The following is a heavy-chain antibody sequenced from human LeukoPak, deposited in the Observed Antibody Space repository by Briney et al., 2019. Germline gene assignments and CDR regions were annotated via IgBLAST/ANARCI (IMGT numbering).Heavy chain of an antibody. CDR3: ARGTPSSFSYYSYMDV. CDR2: IFYDGNKK. V-gene: IGHV3-30-3*01. J-gene: IGHJ6*03. Sequence: GGSLRLSCAASGFIFSSYAMHWARQAPGKGLEWVATIFYDGNKKFYADSVKGRFTISRDNSKNTLFLQMNSLRPEDTAIYYCARGTPSSFSYYSYMDVWGNGTTVTVSS. D-gene: IGHD1-1*01. CDR1: GFIFSSYA.